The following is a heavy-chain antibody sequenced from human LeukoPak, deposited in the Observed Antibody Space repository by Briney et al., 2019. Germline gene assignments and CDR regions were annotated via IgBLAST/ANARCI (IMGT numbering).Heavy chain of an antibody. J-gene: IGHJ4*02. D-gene: IGHD3-10*01. CDR2: ISAYNGNT. CDR3: ARVLTMVRGVIITPGLDY. V-gene: IGHV1-18*01. CDR1: GYTFTSYG. Sequence: ASVKVSCKASGYTFTSYGISRVRQAPGQGLEWMGWISAYNGNTNYAQKLQGRVTMTTDTSTSTAYMELRSLRSDDTAVYSCARVLTMVRGVIITPGLDYWGQGTLVTVSS.